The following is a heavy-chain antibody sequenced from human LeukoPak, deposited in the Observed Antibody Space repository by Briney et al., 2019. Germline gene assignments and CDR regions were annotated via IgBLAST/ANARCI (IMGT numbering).Heavy chain of an antibody. J-gene: IGHJ4*02. CDR3: AKGTGRYWTFFDS. CDR1: GFTFYQYD. V-gene: IGHV3-9*01. D-gene: IGHD1-26*01. Sequence: GGSLRLSCAASGFTFYQYDMHWVREAPGKGLEGVSCISWNGGSLDYVDSVKGRLTISRDNAKNSLYLQMNSLRPEDTALYFCAKGTGRYWTFFDSWGQGTHVIVSS. CDR2: ISWNGGSL.